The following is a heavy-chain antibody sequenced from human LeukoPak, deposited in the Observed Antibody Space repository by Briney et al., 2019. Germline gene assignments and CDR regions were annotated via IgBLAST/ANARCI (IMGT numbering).Heavy chain of an antibody. J-gene: IGHJ4*02. CDR3: TREDY. Sequence: ASVRVSCKASGYTFTANYLFWVRQAPGQGLEWMGWINCNSGDIKYAQKFQDRVTMTRDTSISTVYMDISSLTSDDTAVYYCTREDYWGQGTPVTVSS. V-gene: IGHV1-2*02. CDR1: GYTFTANY. CDR2: INCNSGDI.